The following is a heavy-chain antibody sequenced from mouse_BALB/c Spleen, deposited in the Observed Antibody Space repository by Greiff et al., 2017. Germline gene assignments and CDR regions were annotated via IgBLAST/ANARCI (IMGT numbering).Heavy chain of an antibody. D-gene: IGHD1-1*02. Sequence: QVQLQQPGAELVRPGASVKLSCKASGYSFTSYWINWVKPSPRKGLEWIGNIYPSDSYTNYNQKFKDKATLTVDKSSSTVYMQLSSPTCEDSAVFYGKRDYYRGSRGLFAYWGQGTLVTGAA. CDR2: IYPSDSYT. CDR3: KRDYYRGSRGLFAY. V-gene: IGHV1-69*02. CDR1: GYSFTSYW. J-gene: IGHJ3*01.